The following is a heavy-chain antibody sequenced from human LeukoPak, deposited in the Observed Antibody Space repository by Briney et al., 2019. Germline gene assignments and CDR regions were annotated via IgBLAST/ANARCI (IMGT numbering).Heavy chain of an antibody. D-gene: IGHD1-1*01. CDR1: RGSISTYY. CDR3: ARRRTTGTTGYFDY. J-gene: IGHJ4*02. Sequence: PSETLSLTCTISRGSISTYYWRWIRQPPGKGLEWIGYISTSGSTNYNPSLKSRVTISVYTSNNQCSLNLSSGTAADTAVYYCARRRTTGTTGYFDYWGQGTLVTVSS. CDR2: ISTSGST. V-gene: IGHV4-4*09.